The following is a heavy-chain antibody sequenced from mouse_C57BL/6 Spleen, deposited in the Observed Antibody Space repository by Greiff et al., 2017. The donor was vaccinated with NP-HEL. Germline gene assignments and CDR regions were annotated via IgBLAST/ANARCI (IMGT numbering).Heavy chain of an antibody. J-gene: IGHJ2*01. CDR3: ARRGTVVPYYFDY. D-gene: IGHD1-1*01. CDR2: IYPRDGST. Sequence: VQLQQSDAELVKPGASVKISCKVSGYTFTDHTIHWMKQRPEQGLEWIGYIYPRDGSTKYNEKFKGKATLTADKSSSTAYMQLNSLTSEDSAVYCGARRGTVVPYYFDYWGQGTTLTVSS. V-gene: IGHV1-78*01. CDR1: GYTFTDHT.